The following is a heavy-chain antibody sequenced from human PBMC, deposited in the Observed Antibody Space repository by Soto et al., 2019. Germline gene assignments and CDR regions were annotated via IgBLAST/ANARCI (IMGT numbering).Heavy chain of an antibody. CDR2: ISSSSSYI. Sequence: EVQLVESGGGLVKPGGSLRLSCAASGFTFSSYSMNWVRQAPGKGLEWVSSISSSSSYIYYADSVKGRFTISRDNAKNSLYVQMNSVRAEDTAVYYCARDPNGMDVWGQGTTVTVSS. J-gene: IGHJ6*02. CDR1: GFTFSSYS. V-gene: IGHV3-21*01. CDR3: ARDPNGMDV.